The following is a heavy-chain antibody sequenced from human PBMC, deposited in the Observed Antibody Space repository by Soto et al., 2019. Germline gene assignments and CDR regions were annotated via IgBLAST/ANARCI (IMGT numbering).Heavy chain of an antibody. D-gene: IGHD5-12*01. V-gene: IGHV3-66*01. CDR2: IYSGGST. CDR3: AREGIYRALWYFDL. Sequence: EVQLVESGGGLVQPGGSLRLSCAASGFTVSSNYMSWVRQAPGKGLEWVSVIYSGGSTYYADSVKGRFTISRDNSKNTLYLQMNSLRAEDTAVYYCAREGIYRALWYFDLWGRGTLVTVSS. J-gene: IGHJ2*01. CDR1: GFTVSSNY.